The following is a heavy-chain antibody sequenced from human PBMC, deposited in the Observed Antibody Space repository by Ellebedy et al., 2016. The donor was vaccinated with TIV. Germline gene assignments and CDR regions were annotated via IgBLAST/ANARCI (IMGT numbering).Heavy chain of an antibody. Sequence: PGGSLRLSCAASGFTFSDYYMSWVRQAPGKGLEWVSSISSTSNYRFYADSVKGRFTISRDNAKNSLFLQMNSLRAEDTAVYYCARDLWEVRGIMVDYYYGMDVWGQGTTVTVSS. CDR2: ISSTSNYR. CDR1: GFTFSDYY. V-gene: IGHV3-11*06. J-gene: IGHJ6*02. D-gene: IGHD3-10*01. CDR3: ARDLWEVRGIMVDYYYGMDV.